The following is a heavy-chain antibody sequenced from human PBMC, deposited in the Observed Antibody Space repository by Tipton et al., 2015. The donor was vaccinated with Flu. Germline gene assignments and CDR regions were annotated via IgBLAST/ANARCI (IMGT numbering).Heavy chain of an antibody. V-gene: IGHV4-39*07. J-gene: IGHJ5*02. D-gene: IGHD4-11*01. CDR1: GDSIRSSNYY. CDR2: IFHSGNT. CDR3: ARRDYSNYVSEPKNWFDP. Sequence: LRLSCAVSGDSIRSSNYYWGWIRQPPGKGLEWIGNIFHSGNTYHNPSLKSRVTISIDTSKNQFSLKLSSATAADTAVYYCARRDYSNYVSEPKNWFDPWGQGAPVTVSS.